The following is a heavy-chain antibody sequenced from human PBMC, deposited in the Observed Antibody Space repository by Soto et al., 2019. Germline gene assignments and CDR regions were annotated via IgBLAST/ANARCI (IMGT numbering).Heavy chain of an antibody. CDR2: ISYDGSNK. D-gene: IGHD3-22*01. Sequence: PGGSLRLSCAASGFTFSSYGMHWVRQAPGKELKWVAVISYDGSNKYYADSVKGRFTIPRDNSKNTLYLQMNSLRAEDTAVYYCSKDGIVEYYYDSSGYFMHWGQGTLVTVSS. CDR1: GFTFSSYG. V-gene: IGHV3-30*18. J-gene: IGHJ4*02. CDR3: SKDGIVEYYYDSSGYFMH.